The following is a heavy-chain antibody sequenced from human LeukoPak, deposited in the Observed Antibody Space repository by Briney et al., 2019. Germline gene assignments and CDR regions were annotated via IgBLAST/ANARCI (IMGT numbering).Heavy chain of an antibody. V-gene: IGHV4-38-2*01. CDR2: IYHSGST. D-gene: IGHD1-26*01. Sequence: PSETLSLTCAVSGYSFSSGYYWGWIRQPPGKGLEWIGSIYHSGSTYYNPSLKSRVTISVDTSKNQFSLKLSSVTAADTAVYYCAKHTNQNSGSYYGEKYNWFDPWGQGTLVTVSS. CDR1: GYSFSSGYY. J-gene: IGHJ5*02. CDR3: AKHTNQNSGSYYGEKYNWFDP.